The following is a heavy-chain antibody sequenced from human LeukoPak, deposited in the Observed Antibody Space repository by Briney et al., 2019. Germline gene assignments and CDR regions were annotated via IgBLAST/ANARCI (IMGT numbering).Heavy chain of an antibody. CDR3: AREVVSTPSYFDS. CDR2: FYRGDST. Sequence: PGGSLRLSCAASGFTVSSSYIYWVRQAPGKGLEWVSFFYRGDSTYYAESVRGRLTISRDNSKNTLYLLMNSLIPEDTAVYYCAREVVSTPSYFDSWGQGTLVTVSS. CDR1: GFTVSSSY. V-gene: IGHV3-53*01. D-gene: IGHD2-15*01. J-gene: IGHJ4*02.